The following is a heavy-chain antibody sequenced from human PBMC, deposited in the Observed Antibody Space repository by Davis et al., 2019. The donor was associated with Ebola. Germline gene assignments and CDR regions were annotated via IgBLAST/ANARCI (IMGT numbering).Heavy chain of an antibody. J-gene: IGHJ4*02. CDR3: ASGGDYDH. CDR2: IYYSGST. CDR1: GGSISSSSYY. Sequence: GSLRLSCTVSGGSISSSSYYWGWIRQPPGKGLEWIGSIYYSGSTYYNPSLKSRVTISVDTSKNQFSLKLSSVTAADTAVYYCASGGDYDHWGQGTLVTVSS. V-gene: IGHV4-39*07. D-gene: IGHD4-17*01.